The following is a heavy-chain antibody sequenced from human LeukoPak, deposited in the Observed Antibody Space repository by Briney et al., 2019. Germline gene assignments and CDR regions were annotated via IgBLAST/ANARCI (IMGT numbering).Heavy chain of an antibody. V-gene: IGHV5-51*01. CDR2: IYPGDSDT. CDR3: ARSYSSSFDYFDY. CDR1: GYSFTSCW. D-gene: IGHD6-13*01. Sequence: GESLKISCKGSGYSFTSCWIGWVRQMPGKGLEWMGIIYPGDSDTRYSPSFQGQVTISADKSISTAYLQWSSLKASDTAMYYCARSYSSSFDYFDYWGQGTLVTVSS. J-gene: IGHJ4*02.